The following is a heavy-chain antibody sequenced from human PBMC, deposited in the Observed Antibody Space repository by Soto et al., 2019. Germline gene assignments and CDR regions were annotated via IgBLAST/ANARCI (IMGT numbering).Heavy chain of an antibody. D-gene: IGHD6-19*01. V-gene: IGHV3-30*18. CDR2: ISYDGSNK. CDR1: GFTFSSYG. CDR3: AKEGGIGEQWLRNGMDV. J-gene: IGHJ6*02. Sequence: QVQLVESGGGVVQPGRSLRLSCAASGFTFSSYGMHWVRQAPGKGLEWVAVISYDGSNKYYADSVKGRFTISRDNSKNTLYLQMNSLRAEDTAVYYCAKEGGIGEQWLRNGMDVWGQGTTVTVSS.